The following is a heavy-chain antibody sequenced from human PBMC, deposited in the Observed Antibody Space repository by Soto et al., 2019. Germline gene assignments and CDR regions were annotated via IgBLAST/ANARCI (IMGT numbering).Heavy chain of an antibody. CDR1: GFTFSSYV. D-gene: IGHD2-21*02. CDR3: AKDPPYDHGGNSGYFDY. CDR2: ISYGGSNK. Sequence: QVQLVESGGGVVQPGRSLRLSCAASGFTFSSYVMHWVRQAPGKGLEWVAVISYGGSNKYYADSVKGRLTISRDNSKNTLYLQMNSMRAEDTAVYYCAKDPPYDHGGNSGYFDYWGQGTLVTVSS. J-gene: IGHJ4*02. V-gene: IGHV3-30*18.